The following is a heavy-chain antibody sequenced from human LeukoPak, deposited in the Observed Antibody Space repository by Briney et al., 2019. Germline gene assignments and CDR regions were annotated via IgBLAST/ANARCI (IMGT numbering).Heavy chain of an antibody. D-gene: IGHD7-27*01. V-gene: IGHV4-59*01. J-gene: IGHJ3*02. CDR3: ARVNWGSYGAFDI. CDR1: GGSISSYY. Sequence: PSETLSLTCTVSGGSISSYYWSWIRQPPGKGLEWIGYIYYSGSTNYNPSLKSRVTISVDTSKNQFSLKLNSVTAADTAVYYCARVNWGSYGAFDIWGQGIMVTVSS. CDR2: IYYSGST.